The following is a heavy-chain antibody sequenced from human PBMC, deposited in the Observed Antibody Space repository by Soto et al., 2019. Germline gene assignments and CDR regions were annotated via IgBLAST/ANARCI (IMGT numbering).Heavy chain of an antibody. V-gene: IGHV3-15*01. CDR3: TSLYYGH. D-gene: IGHD3-16*02. CDR2: IKSRTDGGTT. J-gene: IGHJ4*02. CDR1: EFTFTYAW. Sequence: EVQLVGSGGDLVKPGGSLRLSCAASEFTFTYAWMSWVRQAPGKGLEWVGRIKSRTDGGTTDYAAPVKCRFTISRDESQNSLYLQMNSLKTEDTAVYYCTSLYYGHWGQGTLVTVSS.